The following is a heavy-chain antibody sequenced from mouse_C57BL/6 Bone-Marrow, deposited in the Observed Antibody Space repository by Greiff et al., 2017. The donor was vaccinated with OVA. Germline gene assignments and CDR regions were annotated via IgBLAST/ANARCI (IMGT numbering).Heavy chain of an antibody. CDR2: IDPSDSYT. CDR1: GYTFTSYW. J-gene: IGHJ2*01. V-gene: IGHV1-59*01. CDR3: ASRIYNYGSSYGFDY. D-gene: IGHD1-1*01. Sequence: QVQLQQPGAELVRPGTSVKLSCKASGYTFTSYWLHWVKQRPGQGLEWIGVIDPSDSYTNYNQKFKGKATLTVDTSSSPAYMQLSSLTSADSAVYYCASRIYNYGSSYGFDYWGQGTTLTVSS.